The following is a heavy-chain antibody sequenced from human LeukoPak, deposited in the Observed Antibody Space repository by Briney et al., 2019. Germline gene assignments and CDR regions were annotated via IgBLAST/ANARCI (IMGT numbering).Heavy chain of an antibody. CDR1: GNSISSSSYY. CDR3: GRSAGFVHFDH. J-gene: IGHJ4*02. Sequence: PSETLSLTCTVSGNSISSSSYYWVWIRQPPGKGLEWIGSINYYGKTYYNPSVKSRVTISVDTSKNQFSLMVRSVTAADTAVYYCGRSAGFVHFDHWGQGTLVAVSS. D-gene: IGHD3-16*01. CDR2: INYYGKT. V-gene: IGHV4-39*07.